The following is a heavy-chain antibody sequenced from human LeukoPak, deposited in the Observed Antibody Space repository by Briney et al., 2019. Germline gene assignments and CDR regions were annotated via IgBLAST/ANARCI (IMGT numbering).Heavy chain of an antibody. CDR1: GFTFSSYG. CDR2: IWYDGSNK. CDR3: ARGVTLYGSGSPGY. J-gene: IGHJ4*02. Sequence: GRSLRLSCAASGFTFSSYGMHWVRQAPGKGLEWVEVIWYDGSNKYYADSVKGRFTISRDNSKNTLYLQMNSLRAEDTAVYYCARGVTLYGSGSPGYWGQGTLVTVSS. V-gene: IGHV3-33*01. D-gene: IGHD3-10*01.